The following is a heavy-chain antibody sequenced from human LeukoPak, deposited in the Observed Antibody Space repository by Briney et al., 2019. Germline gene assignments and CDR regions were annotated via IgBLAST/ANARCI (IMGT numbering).Heavy chain of an antibody. J-gene: IGHJ4*02. CDR1: GFTFSSYS. CDR2: ITSSTNYI. CDR3: ARDTNYYDSSGYYSGSDFDY. D-gene: IGHD3-22*01. Sequence: GGSLRLSCAASGFTFSSYSMIWVRQAPGKGLEWVSSITSSTNYIYYADSVKGRFTISRDDAKNTLYLQMNSLRAEDTAVYYCARDTNYYDSSGYYSGSDFDYWGQGTLVTVSS. V-gene: IGHV3-21*04.